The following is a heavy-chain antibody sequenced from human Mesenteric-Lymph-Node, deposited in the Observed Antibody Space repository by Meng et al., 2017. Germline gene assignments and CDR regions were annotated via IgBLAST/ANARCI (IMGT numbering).Heavy chain of an antibody. J-gene: IGHJ5*02. CDR1: GGSISSGDYY. V-gene: IGHV4-30-4*01. CDR3: ARGQRSYSGSYPEWFDP. CDR2: IYYSGST. D-gene: IGHD1-26*01. Sequence: QGQLQESGPRLVKPSQTLSLTCPFSGGSISSGDYYWSWIRQPPGKGLEWIGCIYYSGSTYYNPSLKGRVTISVDTSKNQFSLNLSSVTAADTAVYYCARGQRSYSGSYPEWFDPWGQGTLVTVSS.